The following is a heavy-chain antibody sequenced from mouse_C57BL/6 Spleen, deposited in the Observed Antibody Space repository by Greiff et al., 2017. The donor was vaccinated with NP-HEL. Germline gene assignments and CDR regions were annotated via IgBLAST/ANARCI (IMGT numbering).Heavy chain of an antibody. CDR1: GYAFTRYW. CDR2: INPSSGYT. D-gene: IGHD2-4*01. J-gene: IGHJ4*01. V-gene: IGHV1-7*01. Sequence: QVHVKQSGAELAKPGASVKLSCKASGYAFTRYWMHWVKQRPGQGLEWIGYINPSSGYTKYNQKFKDKATLTADKSSSTAYMQLSSLTYEDSAVYYCARGDDYDGDYAMDYWGQGTSVTVSS. CDR3: ARGDDYDGDYAMDY.